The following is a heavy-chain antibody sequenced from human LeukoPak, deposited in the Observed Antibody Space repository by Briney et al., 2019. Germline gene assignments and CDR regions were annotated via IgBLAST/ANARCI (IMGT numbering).Heavy chain of an antibody. CDR3: ARRKVTMVRGVVNYYGMDV. J-gene: IGHJ6*02. Sequence: GGSLRLSCAASGFTISSYWMSWVRQAPGKGLEWVANIKHDGSEKYYVDSVKGRFTISRDNAKNSLYLQMNSLRAEDTAVYYCARRKVTMVRGVVNYYGMDVWGQGTTVTVSS. D-gene: IGHD3-10*01. V-gene: IGHV3-7*03. CDR1: GFTISSYW. CDR2: IKHDGSEK.